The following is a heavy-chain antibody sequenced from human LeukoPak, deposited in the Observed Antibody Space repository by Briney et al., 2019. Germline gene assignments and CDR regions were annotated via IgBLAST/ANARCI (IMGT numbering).Heavy chain of an antibody. CDR3: ARGDSTLDAFDI. Sequence: PGGSLRLSCAASGFTFSSYSMNWVRQAPGKGLEWVSSISSSSSYIYYADSVKGRFTISRDNAKNSLYLQMNSLRAEDTAVYYCARGDSTLDAFDIWGQGTMVTVSS. CDR2: ISSSSSYI. J-gene: IGHJ3*02. CDR1: GFTFSSYS. D-gene: IGHD6-13*01. V-gene: IGHV3-21*01.